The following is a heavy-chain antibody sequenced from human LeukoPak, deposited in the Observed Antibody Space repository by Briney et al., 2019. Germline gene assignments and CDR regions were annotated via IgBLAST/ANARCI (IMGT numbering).Heavy chain of an antibody. V-gene: IGHV4-38-2*02. CDR1: GYSIISAYY. CDR2: IYHSGST. Sequence: PSETLSLTCTVSGYSIISAYYWGWIRQPPGKGLEWIGSIYHSGSTYYNPSLKSRVTISVDTSKNQFSLKLSSVTAADTAVYYCASGYGEYDSWGQGTLVTVSS. J-gene: IGHJ4*02. CDR3: ASGYGEYDS. D-gene: IGHD4-17*01.